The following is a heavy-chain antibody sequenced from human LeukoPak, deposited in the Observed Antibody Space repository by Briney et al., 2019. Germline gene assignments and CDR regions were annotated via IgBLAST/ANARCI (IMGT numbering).Heavy chain of an antibody. CDR1: GFTFNNYW. V-gene: IGHV3-74*01. D-gene: IGHD3-10*01. Sequence: GGSLRLSCAASGFTFNNYWMHWVRQAPGKGLVWVSRINSDGRSTTYADSVKGRFTISRDNARNTLYLQMNSLRAEDTAVYYCASALYGSGTYLKAYMEVWGKGTTVTIS. J-gene: IGHJ6*03. CDR3: ASALYGSGTYLKAYMEV. CDR2: INSDGRST.